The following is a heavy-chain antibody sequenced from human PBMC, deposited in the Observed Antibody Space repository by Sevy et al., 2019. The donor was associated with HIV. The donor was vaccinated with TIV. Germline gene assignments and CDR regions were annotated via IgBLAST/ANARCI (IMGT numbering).Heavy chain of an antibody. CDR3: ARAPPVVVVPGAPSWFDP. V-gene: IGHV4-34*01. J-gene: IGHJ5*02. CDR1: GGSFSGYY. Sequence: SETLSLTCAVYGGSFSGYYWNWIRHPPGKALEWIGEINHSGSTNYNPSLKSRVTISVDTSKNQFSLKLNSVTAADTAVYYCARAPPVVVVPGAPSWFDPWGHGTLVTVSS. D-gene: IGHD2-2*01. CDR2: INHSGST.